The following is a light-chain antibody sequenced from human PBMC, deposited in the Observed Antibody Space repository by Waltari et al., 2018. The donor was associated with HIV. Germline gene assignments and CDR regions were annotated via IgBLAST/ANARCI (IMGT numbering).Light chain of an antibody. Sequence: QSALTQQASVSGSLGKSIPISCNGTSGNIGKYNLDSWYQQHPGKAPKLLIYEVTSRPSGISSRFSASKSDNTASLTISGLQAEDEAAYFCCSYAGTTDFFVFG. CDR1: SGNIGKYNL. CDR2: EVT. V-gene: IGLV2-23*02. J-gene: IGLJ1*01. CDR3: CSYAGTTDFFV.